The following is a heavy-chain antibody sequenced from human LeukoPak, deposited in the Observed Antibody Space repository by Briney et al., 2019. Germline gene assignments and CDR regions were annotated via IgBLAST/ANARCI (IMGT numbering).Heavy chain of an antibody. Sequence: SETLSLTCTVSGGSISSYYWSWIRQPPGKGLEWIGYISYSGSTNYNPSLKSRVTISVDTSKNQFSLKLSSVTAADTAVYYCAREAVGAYNWFDPWGQGTLVTVSS. CDR3: AREAVGAYNWFDP. V-gene: IGHV4-59*12. D-gene: IGHD6-25*01. CDR2: ISYSGST. J-gene: IGHJ5*02. CDR1: GGSISSYY.